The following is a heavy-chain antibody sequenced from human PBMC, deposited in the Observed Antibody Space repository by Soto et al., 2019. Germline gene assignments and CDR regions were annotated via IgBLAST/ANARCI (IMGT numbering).Heavy chain of an antibody. J-gene: IGHJ4*02. CDR3: AAGIAVAGTSFDY. Sequence: PSGTLSLTCTVSGGSISSYYWSWIRQPPGKGLEWIGYIYYSGSTNYNPSLKSRVTISVDTSKNQFSLKLSSVTAADTAVYYCAAGIAVAGTSFDYWGQGTLVTVSS. CDR1: GGSISSYY. CDR2: IYYSGST. D-gene: IGHD6-19*01. V-gene: IGHV4-59*01.